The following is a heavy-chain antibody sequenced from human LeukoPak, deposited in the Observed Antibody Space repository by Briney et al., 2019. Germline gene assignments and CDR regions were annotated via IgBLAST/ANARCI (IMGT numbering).Heavy chain of an antibody. V-gene: IGHV3-21*01. CDR3: ASEVVADAFDV. CDR2: ISSSSSYI. CDR1: GFTFSSYS. J-gene: IGHJ3*01. Sequence: GGSLRLSCAASGFTFSSYSMNWVRQAPGKGLEWVSSISSSSSYIYYADSVKGRFTISRDNAKNSLYLQMNSLRAEDTAVYYCASEVVADAFDVWGQGTMVTASS. D-gene: IGHD2-15*01.